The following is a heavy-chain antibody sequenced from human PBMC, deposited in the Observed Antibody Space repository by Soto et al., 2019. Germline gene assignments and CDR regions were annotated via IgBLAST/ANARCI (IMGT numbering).Heavy chain of an antibody. CDR1: GFTFSMYW. Sequence: GGSLRLSCAASGFTFSMYWMHWVRQVPGKGPEWVSRFNDDGSSTNYADSVKGRFTISRDNAKNTLYLQMNDLRAEDTAVYYCTRGPRSTSTGTGAFWGQGTLVTVSS. V-gene: IGHV3-74*01. CDR2: FNDDGSST. CDR3: TRGPRSTSTGTGAF. J-gene: IGHJ4*02. D-gene: IGHD3-10*01.